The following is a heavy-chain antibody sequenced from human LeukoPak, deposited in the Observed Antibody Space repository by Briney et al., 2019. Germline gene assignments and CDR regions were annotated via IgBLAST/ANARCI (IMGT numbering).Heavy chain of an antibody. V-gene: IGHV4-39*01. D-gene: IGHD3-22*01. CDR1: GASVTTNNYS. CDR2: VNGSGNT. CDR3: ARLAGYYYDTSGYPKPSSVIDF. Sequence: SDTLSLTCTVSGASVTTNNYSWSWILPPPGQELEGIGSVNGSGNTNPSPYLKSRGTISVATSKNQFSLNLYSVTAADTAVYYCARLAGYYYDTSGYPKPSSVIDFWGQGTLVTVSS. J-gene: IGHJ4*02.